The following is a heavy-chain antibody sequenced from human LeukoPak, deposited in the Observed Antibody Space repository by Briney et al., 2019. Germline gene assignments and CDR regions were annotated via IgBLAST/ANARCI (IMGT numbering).Heavy chain of an antibody. J-gene: IGHJ4*02. Sequence: PGGSLRLSCAASGFTVRNNYMSWVRQAPGKGLEWVSVIYSGGSTYYSDSVKGRFTISRDNSKNTLYLQMKSLRAEDTAVYFCATGERMVRGDGVDYWGQGTLVTVSS. CDR1: GFTVRNNY. CDR2: IYSGGST. CDR3: ATGERMVRGDGVDY. V-gene: IGHV3-66*01. D-gene: IGHD3-10*01.